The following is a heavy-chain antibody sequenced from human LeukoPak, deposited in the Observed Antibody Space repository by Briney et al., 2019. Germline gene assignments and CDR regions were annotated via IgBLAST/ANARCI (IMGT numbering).Heavy chain of an antibody. CDR2: IIPIFGTA. CDR1: GGTFSSYA. J-gene: IGHJ4*02. CDR3: ASPVGASGYFDY. Sequence: SVKVSCKASGGTFSSYAISWVRQAPGQGLEWMGRIIPIFGTANYAQKFQGRVTITTDESTSTAYMELSSLRSEDTAVYYCASPVGASGYFDYWGQGTLVTVSP. V-gene: IGHV1-69*05. D-gene: IGHD1-26*01.